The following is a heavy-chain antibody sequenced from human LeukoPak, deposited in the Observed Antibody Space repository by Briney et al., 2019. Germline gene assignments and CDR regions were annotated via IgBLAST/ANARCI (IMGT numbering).Heavy chain of an antibody. D-gene: IGHD5-12*01. V-gene: IGHV3-30-3*01. CDR2: ISYDGSNK. CDR1: GFTFSSYA. J-gene: IGHJ4*02. Sequence: GRSLRLSCAASGFTFSSYAMHWVRQAPGRGLEWVAVISYDGSNKYYADSVKGRFTISRDNSKNTLYLQMNSLRAENTALYYCTRGYVGIDYWGQGTLVTVSS. CDR3: TRGYVGIDY.